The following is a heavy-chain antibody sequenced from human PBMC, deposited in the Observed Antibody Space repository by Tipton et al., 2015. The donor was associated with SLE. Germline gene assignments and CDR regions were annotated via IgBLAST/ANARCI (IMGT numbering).Heavy chain of an antibody. J-gene: IGHJ4*02. Sequence: QVQLVQSGAEVKKPGASVKVSCKASGYTFTRFGISWVRQAPGQRLEWMGWISAYNGDTNYAQKFQGRVTLTTDTATSTAYMELRSLRSDDTAVYYCAREIVGISPMGYWGQGTLVTVSS. CDR1: GYTFTRFG. V-gene: IGHV1-18*01. D-gene: IGHD1-26*01. CDR2: ISAYNGDT. CDR3: AREIVGISPMGY.